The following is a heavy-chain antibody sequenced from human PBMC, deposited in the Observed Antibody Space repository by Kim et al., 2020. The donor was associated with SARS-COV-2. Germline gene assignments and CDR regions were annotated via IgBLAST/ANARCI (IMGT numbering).Heavy chain of an antibody. CDR1: GDNLSSNSAA. J-gene: IGHJ4*02. D-gene: IGHD1-26*01. CDR3: AREWQGGSSEVDY. CDR2: TNDRYRWYK. V-gene: IGHV6-1*01. Sequence: SETLSLTCAISGDNLSSNSAAWDWIRQSPSRGLEGRGSTNDRYRWYKDYARSVKSRITINPDTSKNQFSLQLNSVTPEDTAVYYCAREWQGGSSEVDYGGQGTLVTVFS.